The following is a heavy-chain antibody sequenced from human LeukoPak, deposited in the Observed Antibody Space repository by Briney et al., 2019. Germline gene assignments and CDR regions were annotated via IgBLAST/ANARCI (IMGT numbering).Heavy chain of an antibody. CDR1: GGSFSAFH. CDR3: ASRPFLYGFRTYFDN. V-gene: IGHV4-34*01. J-gene: IGHJ4*02. D-gene: IGHD3-10*01. CDR2: MKQSGTP. Sequence: SETLSLTCAVYGGSFSAFHWNWIRQSPAKGLEWLGEMKQSGTPRYNPSLQSRVTISVDKSKNQFSLNVKSVTAADTAVYYCASRPFLYGFRTYFDNWAQGTLVTDSS.